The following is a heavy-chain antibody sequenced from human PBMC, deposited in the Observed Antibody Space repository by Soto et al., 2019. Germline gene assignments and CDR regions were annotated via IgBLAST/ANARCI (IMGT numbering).Heavy chain of an antibody. CDR1: GGSISSYY. D-gene: IGHD3-10*01. CDR2: IYYRGST. CDR3: ARLLWFGNAFDI. J-gene: IGHJ3*02. Sequence: SETLSLTCTVSGGSISSYYWSWIRQPPGKGLEWKGYIYYRGSTNYNPSLKSRVTITVDTSKNQFSLKLSSVTAADTAVYYCARLLWFGNAFDIWGQGTMVTVSS. V-gene: IGHV4-59*08.